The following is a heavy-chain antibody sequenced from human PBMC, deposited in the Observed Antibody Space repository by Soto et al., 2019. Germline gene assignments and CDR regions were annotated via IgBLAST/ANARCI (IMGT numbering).Heavy chain of an antibody. V-gene: IGHV3-15*01. J-gene: IGHJ4*02. D-gene: IGHD2-15*01. Sequence: EVQLVESGGGLVKPGGSLRLSCAASGFTFSNAWMSWVRQAPGKGLEWVGRIKSKTDGGKTDYAAPVKGRFTISRDESKNTLNLQMNRLKTEDTAVYYCTTHALVVVVASIFDYWGQGTLVTVSS. CDR2: IKSKTDGGKT. CDR3: TTHALVVVVASIFDY. CDR1: GFTFSNAW.